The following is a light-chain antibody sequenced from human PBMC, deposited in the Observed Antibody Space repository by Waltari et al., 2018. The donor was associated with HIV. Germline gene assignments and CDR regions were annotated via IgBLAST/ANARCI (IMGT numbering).Light chain of an antibody. CDR3: QQYHDWPT. Sequence: IVMTQSPAALSVSPGGRVTLSCRASQSVSSNVAWYQQKPGQPVRLLIYGANTRATGVPGRLSGSGSGTAFTLSIDGLQSDDFGLYYCQQYHDWPTFGQGTKVEI. J-gene: IGKJ1*01. CDR2: GAN. V-gene: IGKV3-15*01. CDR1: QSVSSN.